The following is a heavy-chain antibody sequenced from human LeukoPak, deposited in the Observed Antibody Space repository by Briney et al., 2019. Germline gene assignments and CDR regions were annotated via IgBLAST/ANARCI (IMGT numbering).Heavy chain of an antibody. CDR2: ISAYNGNT. CDR1: GYTFTSYG. Sequence: GASVKVSCKASGYTFTSYGISWVRQAPGQGLEWMGWISAYNGNTNYAQKFQGRVTMTRDTSINTAYMELSRLTSDDTAVYYCARDLRTSHKVIDATFGWFDPWGQGTLVTVSS. J-gene: IGHJ5*02. CDR3: ARDLRTSHKVIDATFGWFDP. V-gene: IGHV1-18*01. D-gene: IGHD2-15*01.